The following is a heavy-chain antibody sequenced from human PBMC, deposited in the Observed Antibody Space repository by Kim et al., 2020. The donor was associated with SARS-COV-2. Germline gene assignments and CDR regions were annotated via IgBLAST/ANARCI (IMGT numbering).Heavy chain of an antibody. CDR1: GFTFDDSA. CDR3: AKDISDSSRWFVALDI. D-gene: IGHD6-13*01. CDR2: ISGDGGST. Sequence: GGSLRLSCAASGFTFDDSAMQWVRQVPGKGLEWVSFISGDGGSTYYADSVKGRFTVSRDNNKNSLYLQMNSLRTEDTALYYCAKDISDSSRWFVALDIWGRGTMVTVSS. V-gene: IGHV3-43*02. J-gene: IGHJ3*02.